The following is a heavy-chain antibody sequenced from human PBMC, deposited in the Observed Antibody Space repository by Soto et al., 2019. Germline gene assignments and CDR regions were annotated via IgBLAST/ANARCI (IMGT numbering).Heavy chain of an antibody. V-gene: IGHV3-23*01. J-gene: IGHJ4*02. CDR1: GFTFNHYA. CDR3: AKSLKIFGLATTRSGPLDS. CDR2: IIANGGT. D-gene: IGHD3-3*01. Sequence: EVQVLESGGGLVQRGGSLRLSCAASGFTFNHYAMSWVRQAPGKGLEWVSIIIANGGTFYADSVKGRFTISRDNSKNTVYLQMSSLRVEDTAIYYCAKSLKIFGLATTRSGPLDSWGQGALVTVSS.